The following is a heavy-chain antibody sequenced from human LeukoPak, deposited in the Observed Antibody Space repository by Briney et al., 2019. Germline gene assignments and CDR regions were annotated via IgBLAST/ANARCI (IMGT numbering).Heavy chain of an antibody. CDR3: ASISDLLYYFDS. CDR1: GFSVSSNY. V-gene: IGHV3-66*01. Sequence: GGSLRLSCAASGFSVSSNYMSWVRQAPGKRLEWVSLIYTGGNTYYADSVKGRFTLSRDNSKNTVYLQMNSLRVEDTAMYYCASISDLLYYFDSWGQGTLVTVSS. CDR2: IYTGGNT. J-gene: IGHJ4*02.